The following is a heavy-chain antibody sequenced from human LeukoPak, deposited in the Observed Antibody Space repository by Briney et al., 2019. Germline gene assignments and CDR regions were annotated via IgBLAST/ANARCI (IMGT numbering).Heavy chain of an antibody. CDR2: ISSSSSTI. J-gene: IGHJ6*03. D-gene: IGHD5-18*01. CDR3: ARVSYGYVYYYYYMDV. V-gene: IGHV3-48*01. Sequence: PGGSLRLSCAASGFTFSSYAMSWVRQAPGKGLEWVSYISSSSSTIYYADSVKGRFTISRDNAKNSLYLQMNSLRAEDTAVYYCARVSYGYVYYYYYMDVWGKGTTVTVSS. CDR1: GFTFSSYA.